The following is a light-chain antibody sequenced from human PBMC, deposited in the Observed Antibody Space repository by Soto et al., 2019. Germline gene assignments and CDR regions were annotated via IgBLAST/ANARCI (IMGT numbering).Light chain of an antibody. CDR2: AVT. J-gene: IGLJ2*01. V-gene: IGLV2-14*03. CDR1: SSDFGGHNL. Sequence: QSALTQPASVSGSPGQSVSISCTTSSSDFGGHNLVSWYQHHPGRAPNLLIYAVTNRPSGVPDRFSGSKSGSTASLLISGLRSEGGADYYCSAYTSTNTVIFGGGTKLTVL. CDR3: SAYTSTNTVI.